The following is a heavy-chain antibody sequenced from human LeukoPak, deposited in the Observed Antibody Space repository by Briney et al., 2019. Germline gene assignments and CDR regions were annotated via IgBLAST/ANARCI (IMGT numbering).Heavy chain of an antibody. Sequence: PGGSLRLACEASGFSLSDYYMDWVRQAPGKGLEWIASINYSGTTYHNPSLKSRVTISEDRSKNQFSLKLSSVTAADTAVYYCARLRDGRWLLEYWGQGTLVTVSS. CDR2: INYSGTT. CDR1: GFSLSDYY. V-gene: IGHV4-38-2*01. CDR3: ARLRDGRWLLEY. D-gene: IGHD5-24*01. J-gene: IGHJ4*02.